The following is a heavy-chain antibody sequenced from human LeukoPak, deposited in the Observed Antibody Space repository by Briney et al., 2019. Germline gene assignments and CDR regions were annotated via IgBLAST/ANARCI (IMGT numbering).Heavy chain of an antibody. J-gene: IGHJ4*02. CDR2: INSDGSST. CDR1: GFTFSSYW. V-gene: IGHV3-74*01. D-gene: IGHD4-17*01. Sequence: GGSLRLSCAASGFTFSSYWMHWVRQAPGKGLVWVSRINSDGSSTSYADSVKGRFTISRDNAKNTLYLQMNSLRAEDTAVYYCATVRYGDYVRYFDYWGQGTLVTVSS. CDR3: ATVRYGDYVRYFDY.